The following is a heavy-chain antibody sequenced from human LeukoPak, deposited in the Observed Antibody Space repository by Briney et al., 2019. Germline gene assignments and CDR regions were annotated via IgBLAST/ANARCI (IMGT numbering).Heavy chain of an antibody. V-gene: IGHV4-39*01. Sequence: SETLSLTCTVSGGAISSSSYYWGWIRQPPGKGLEWIGSIYYSGSTYYNPSLKSRVTISVDTSKNQFSLKLSSVTAADTAVYYCARHRAVIAVAGNGWFDPWGQGTLVTVSS. CDR1: GGAISSSSYY. D-gene: IGHD6-19*01. CDR3: ARHRAVIAVAGNGWFDP. CDR2: IYYSGST. J-gene: IGHJ5*02.